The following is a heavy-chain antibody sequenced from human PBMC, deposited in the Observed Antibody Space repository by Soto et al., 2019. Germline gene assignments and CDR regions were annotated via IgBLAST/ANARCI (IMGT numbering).Heavy chain of an antibody. Sequence: SQTLSLTCAISGDSVSGNTTAWNWIRQSPSRGLEWLGRTYSRSEWSTDYALSVKSRITINPDPSKNQFSLQLNSVTPEDTAVYYCAGGIVAFDSWGQGTPVTVSS. D-gene: IGHD2-15*01. CDR1: GDSVSGNTTA. CDR2: TYSRSEWST. CDR3: AGGIVAFDS. J-gene: IGHJ4*02. V-gene: IGHV6-1*01.